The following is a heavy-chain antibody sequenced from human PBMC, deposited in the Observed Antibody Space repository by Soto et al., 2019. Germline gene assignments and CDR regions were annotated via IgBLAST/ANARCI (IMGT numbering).Heavy chain of an antibody. CDR2: MYHSGST. D-gene: IGHD3-22*01. CDR3: ARDQYDSSGTWFDP. Sequence: SETLSLTCAVSGGSISSGGYSWSWIRQPPGKGLEWIGYMYHSGSTYYNPSLKSRVTISIDRSKNQFSLKLSSVTAAGTAVYYCARDQYDSSGTWFDPWGQGTLVTVSS. CDR1: GGSISSGGYS. J-gene: IGHJ5*02. V-gene: IGHV4-30-2*01.